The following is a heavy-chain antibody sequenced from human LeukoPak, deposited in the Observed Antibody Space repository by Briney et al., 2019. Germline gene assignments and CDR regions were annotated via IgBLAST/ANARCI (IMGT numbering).Heavy chain of an antibody. D-gene: IGHD6-13*01. J-gene: IGHJ6*02. V-gene: IGHV4-59*01. CDR2: IYYSGST. CDR1: GGSISSYY. CDR3: AGIIAAAGPVDYYYGMDV. Sequence: SETLSLTCTVSGGSISSYYWSWIRQPPGKGLEWIGYIYYSGSTNYNPPLKSRVTISVDTSKNQFSLKLSSVTAADTAVYYCAGIIAAAGPVDYYYGMDVWGQGTTVTVSS.